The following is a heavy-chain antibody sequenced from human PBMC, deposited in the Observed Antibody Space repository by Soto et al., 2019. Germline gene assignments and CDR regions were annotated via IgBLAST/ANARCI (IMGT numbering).Heavy chain of an antibody. D-gene: IGHD1-26*01. V-gene: IGHV6-1*01. CDR1: GDSLSRNSAG. CDR3: ARTYSGSYLDWLDP. Sequence: SQTLSLTCAMSGDSLSRNSAGWNWIGQSPARGLEWLGRTYYRSNWHYDYAPSVKSRITITPDTSKNQISLQLNSVTPEDTAVYYCARTYSGSYLDWLDPWGQGTLVTVSS. CDR2: TYYRSNWHY. J-gene: IGHJ5*02.